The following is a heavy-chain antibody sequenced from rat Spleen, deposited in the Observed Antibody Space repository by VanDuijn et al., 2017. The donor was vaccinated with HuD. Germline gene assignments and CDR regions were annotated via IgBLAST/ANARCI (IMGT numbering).Heavy chain of an antibody. D-gene: IGHD1-11*01. Sequence: EVQLMESGGGLVQPGRSLKLSCAASGFTFSDYNMAWVRQAPKKGLEWVATISYDGSSTYYRDSVKGRFTISRDNAKSTLYLQMDSLRSEDTATYYCARRHYGYTDYFDYWGQGVMVPVSS. CDR3: ARRHYGYTDYFDY. CDR2: ISYDGSST. J-gene: IGHJ2*01. V-gene: IGHV5-7*01. CDR1: GFTFSDYN.